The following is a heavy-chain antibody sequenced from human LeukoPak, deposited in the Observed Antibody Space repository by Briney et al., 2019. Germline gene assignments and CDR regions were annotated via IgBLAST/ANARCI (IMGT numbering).Heavy chain of an antibody. V-gene: IGHV1-69*04. D-gene: IGHD6-19*01. CDR3: ARSYSSGWWGDYYYYGMDV. Sequence: ASVKVSCKASGGTFSSYAISWVRQAPGQGLEWMGRIIPILGIANYAQKFQGRVTITADKSTSTAYMELSSLRSEDTAVYYCARSYSSGWWGDYYYYGMDVWGQVTTVTVSS. CDR2: IIPILGIA. J-gene: IGHJ6*02. CDR1: GGTFSSYA.